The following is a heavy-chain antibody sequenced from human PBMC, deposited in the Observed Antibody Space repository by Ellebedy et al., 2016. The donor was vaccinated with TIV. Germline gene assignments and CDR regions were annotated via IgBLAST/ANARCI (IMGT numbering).Heavy chain of an antibody. V-gene: IGHV5-51*01. J-gene: IGHJ4*02. D-gene: IGHD3-22*01. Sequence: PGGSLRLSCQGSGFTFAKHWIGWVRQLPGKGLEWMGIVYPDDFDTSYSPSFQGQVTISVDKSIRTAFLQWRSLKASDTAMYFCARHGGGYTGHTYYYPPRGSSVDYWGQGTLVTVSS. CDR1: GFTFAKHW. CDR3: ARHGGGYTGHTYYYPPRGSSVDY. CDR2: VYPDDFDT.